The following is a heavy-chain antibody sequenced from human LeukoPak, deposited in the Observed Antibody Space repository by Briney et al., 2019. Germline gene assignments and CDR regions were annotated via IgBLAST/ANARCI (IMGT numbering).Heavy chain of an antibody. J-gene: IGHJ6*03. V-gene: IGHV3-48*01. D-gene: IGHD4-17*01. Sequence: GGSLRLSCVASGFTFSSYSVNWVRQAPGKGLEWLSYITGSSGIIYYADSVKGRFTISRDNAKNSLYLQMNSLRAEDTAVYYCARNYGDFGRYYYMDVWGKGTTVIVSS. CDR1: GFTFSSYS. CDR3: ARNYGDFGRYYYMDV. CDR2: ITGSSGII.